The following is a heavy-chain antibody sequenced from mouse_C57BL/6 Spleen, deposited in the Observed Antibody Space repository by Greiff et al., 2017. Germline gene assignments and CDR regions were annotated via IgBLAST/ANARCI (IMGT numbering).Heavy chain of an antibody. D-gene: IGHD3-2*02. Sequence: DVQLVESGGDLVKPGGSLKLSCAASGFTFSSYGMSWVRQTPDKRLEWVATISSGGSYTYYPDSVKGRFTISRDNAKNTLYLQMSSLKSEDTAMYYCARHQDGDAMDYWGQGTSVTVSS. V-gene: IGHV5-6*01. CDR1: GFTFSSYG. CDR2: ISSGGSYT. J-gene: IGHJ4*01. CDR3: ARHQDGDAMDY.